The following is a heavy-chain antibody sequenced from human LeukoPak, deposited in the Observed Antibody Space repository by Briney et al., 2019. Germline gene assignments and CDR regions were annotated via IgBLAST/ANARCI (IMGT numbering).Heavy chain of an antibody. D-gene: IGHD2-2*01. J-gene: IGHJ5*02. V-gene: IGHV4-59*01. CDR2: IYDSGST. Sequence: SETLSLTCTVSGGSISSYYWGWIRQPPGKGLEWIGYIYDSGSTNYNPSLKSRVTISVDPSKNQFSLKLTSVTAADTAVYYRARARAYCISTSCYPYWFDPWGQGTLVTVSS. CDR1: GGSISSYY. CDR3: ARARAYCISTSCYPYWFDP.